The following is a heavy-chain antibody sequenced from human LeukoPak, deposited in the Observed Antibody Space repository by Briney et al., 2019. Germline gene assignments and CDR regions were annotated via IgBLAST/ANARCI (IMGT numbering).Heavy chain of an antibody. CDR2: IKSKGDGETT. Sequence: GSLGLSCAASGFTFTNAWMTWVRQAPGKGLEWVGRIKSKGDGETTDYAAPVKGRFFMSRDDAEATLYLQMNSPQADDTAVYYCATDLGLTMIRGVIVHWGQGALVTVSS. CDR3: ATDLGLTMIRGVIVH. D-gene: IGHD3-10*01. CDR1: GFTFTNAW. V-gene: IGHV3-15*01. J-gene: IGHJ1*01.